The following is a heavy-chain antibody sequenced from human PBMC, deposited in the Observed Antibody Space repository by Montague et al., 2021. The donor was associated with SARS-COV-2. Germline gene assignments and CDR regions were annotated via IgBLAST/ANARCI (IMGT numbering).Heavy chain of an antibody. CDR1: GGSISSSHW. D-gene: IGHD3-10*01. J-gene: IGHJ2*01. V-gene: IGHV4-4*02. Sequence: SETLSLTCAVSGGSISSSHWWSWVRQPPGKGLEWIGEIYHSGSTNYNPSLKSRVTISIDKSKNQCSLKLSAVTAADTAVYYCAREFRTYGYGGQYWYFDLWGRGTLVTVSS. CDR3: AREFRTYGYGGQYWYFDL. CDR2: IYHSGST.